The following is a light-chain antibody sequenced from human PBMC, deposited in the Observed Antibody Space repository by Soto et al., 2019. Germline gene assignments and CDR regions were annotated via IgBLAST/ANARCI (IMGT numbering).Light chain of an antibody. J-gene: IGLJ2*01. CDR2: GVN. Sequence: QSALTQPASVSGSPGQSITISCTGTSSDIGGYNYVSWYQQHPGKVPKLIIYGVNSRPSGISNRFSGSKSGITASLTVSGLQAEDEADYYCSSYTTTTSLVVFGGGTKLTVL. CDR1: SSDIGGYNY. V-gene: IGLV2-14*01. CDR3: SSYTTTTSLVV.